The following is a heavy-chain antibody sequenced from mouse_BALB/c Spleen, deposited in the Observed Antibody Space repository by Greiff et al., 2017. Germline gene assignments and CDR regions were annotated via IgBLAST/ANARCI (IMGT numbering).Heavy chain of an antibody. CDR1: GYTFTSYY. CDR2: IYPGNVNT. J-gene: IGHJ3*01. CDR3: ARSQLTGTSWFAY. V-gene: IGHV1S56*01. D-gene: IGHD4-1*01. Sequence: QVQLQQSGPELVKPGASVRISCKASGYTFTSYYIHWVKQRPGQGLEWIGWIYPGNVNTKYNEKFKGKATLTADKSSSTAYMQLSSLTSEDSAVYFCARSQLTGTSWFAYWGQGTLVTVSA.